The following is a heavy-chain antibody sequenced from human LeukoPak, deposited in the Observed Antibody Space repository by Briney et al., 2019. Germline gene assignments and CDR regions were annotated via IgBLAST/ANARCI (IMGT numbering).Heavy chain of an antibody. Sequence: LSLTCTVSGGSISSSSYYWGWIRQPPGKGLEWLSYISSSGNVTYYADSVKGRFIVSRDNTKSALFLQMNSLRVEDTAVYYCEAGIGDYWGQGALLTVSS. V-gene: IGHV3-11*01. CDR3: EAGIGDY. J-gene: IGHJ4*02. D-gene: IGHD6-13*01. CDR1: GGSISSSSYY. CDR2: ISSSGNVT.